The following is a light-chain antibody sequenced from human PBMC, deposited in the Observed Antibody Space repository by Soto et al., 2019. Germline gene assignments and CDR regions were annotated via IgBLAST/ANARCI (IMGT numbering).Light chain of an antibody. V-gene: IGLV2-14*01. CDR1: SSDVGSYNF. CDR3: SSYTTSSNYV. J-gene: IGLJ1*01. CDR2: EVS. Sequence: QSVLTQPASVSVSPGQSITISCTGTSSDVGSYNFVSWYQQLPGKAPKLMIYEVSNRPSGVSNRFSGSKSGNTAPLTISGLQAEDEADYYCSSYTTSSNYVFGSGTKVTVL.